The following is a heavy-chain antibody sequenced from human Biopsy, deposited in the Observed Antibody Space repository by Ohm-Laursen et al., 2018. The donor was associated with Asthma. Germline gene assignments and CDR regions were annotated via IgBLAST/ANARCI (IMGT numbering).Heavy chain of an antibody. V-gene: IGHV4-31*03. CDR3: ARGQKPSGYSSGWYRRYGMDV. Sequence: TLSLTCTVSYGSITSGGYYWTWIRQHPGKGLEWIGFIYYSGSTYYNPSLKSRITMSVDTSKNRMFLELTSVTAADTAVYYCARGQKPSGYSSGWYRRYGMDVWGQGTTVTVSS. CDR2: IYYSGST. D-gene: IGHD6-19*01. J-gene: IGHJ6*02. CDR1: YGSITSGGYY.